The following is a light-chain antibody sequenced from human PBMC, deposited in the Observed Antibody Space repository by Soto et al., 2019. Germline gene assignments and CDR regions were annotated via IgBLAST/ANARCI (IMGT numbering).Light chain of an antibody. Sequence: QSALTQPASVSGPPGQSIVISCNGSSSDVGSYDLVSWYLQYPGKAPKVIIFEGTKRPSGVSDRFSGSKSGNTASLTISGLQTEDEADYYCAIWDDSLNMVLGGGTKVTVL. CDR1: SSDVGSYDL. V-gene: IGLV2-23*01. CDR2: EGT. CDR3: AIWDDSLNMV. J-gene: IGLJ2*01.